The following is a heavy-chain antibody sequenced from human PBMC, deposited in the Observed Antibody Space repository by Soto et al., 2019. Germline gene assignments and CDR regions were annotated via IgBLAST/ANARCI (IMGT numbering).Heavy chain of an antibody. Sequence: GGSLRLSCAASGFTFSSYAMSWVRQAPGKGLEWVSAISGSGGSTYYADSVKGRFTISRDNSKNTLYLQMNSLRADDTAVYYCAKDIYCSGGSCSEGSAFDIWGQGTMVTVSS. CDR1: GFTFSSYA. V-gene: IGHV3-23*01. D-gene: IGHD2-15*01. J-gene: IGHJ3*02. CDR3: AKDIYCSGGSCSEGSAFDI. CDR2: ISGSGGST.